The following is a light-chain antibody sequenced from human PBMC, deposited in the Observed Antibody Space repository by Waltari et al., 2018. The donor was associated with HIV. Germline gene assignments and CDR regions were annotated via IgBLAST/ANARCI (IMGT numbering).Light chain of an antibody. V-gene: IGLV1-44*01. Sequence: QSVLTQTPSASGTPGQRVIVSCSGSSSNIGSNTVNWYQQIPGAAPRLLIQSLDTRTAGVPDRVSGSKSVASASLAISGRQSKDEADYYCAAWDESLNDYVFGGGTKVTVL. CDR2: SLD. J-gene: IGLJ1*01. CDR3: AAWDESLNDYV. CDR1: SSNIGSNT.